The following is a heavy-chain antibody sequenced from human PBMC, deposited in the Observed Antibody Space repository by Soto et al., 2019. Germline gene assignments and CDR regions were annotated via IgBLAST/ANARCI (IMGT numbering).Heavy chain of an antibody. CDR2: IRNDGSDK. CDR3: ARSGADSGGFDY. Sequence: GGSLRLSCAVSGFSFSNHVMHWVRQAPGKGLEWVAAIRNDGSDKYYADSVRGRFTVSRDNSGDTLYLQMNGLRDEDTAVYYCARSGADSGGFDYWGQGTLVTVSS. V-gene: IGHV3-33*01. D-gene: IGHD2-15*01. CDR1: GFSFSNHV. J-gene: IGHJ4*02.